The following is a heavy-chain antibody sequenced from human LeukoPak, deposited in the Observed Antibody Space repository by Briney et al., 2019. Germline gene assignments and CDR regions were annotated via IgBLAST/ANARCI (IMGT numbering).Heavy chain of an antibody. CDR1: GGSFSGYY. D-gene: IGHD6-13*01. CDR2: INHSGST. J-gene: IGHJ6*04. CDR3: ARHQAYSSRGPLDV. V-gene: IGHV4-34*01. Sequence: SETLSLTCAVYGGSFSGYYWSWIRQPPGKGLEWIGEINHSGSTNYNPSLKSRVTISVDTSKNQFSLKLSSVTAADTAVYYCARHQAYSSRGPLDVWGKGTTVTVSS.